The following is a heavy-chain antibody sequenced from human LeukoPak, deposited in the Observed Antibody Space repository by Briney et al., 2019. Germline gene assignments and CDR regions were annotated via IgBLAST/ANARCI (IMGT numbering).Heavy chain of an antibody. V-gene: IGHV4-34*01. J-gene: IGHJ4*02. CDR3: AREDSGYDLDY. CDR2: INHSGST. Sequence: PSETLSLTCAVYGGSFSGYYWSWIRQPPGKGLEWIGEINHSGSTNCNPSLKSRVTISVDTSKNQFSLKLSSVTAADTAVYYCAREDSGYDLDYWGQGTLVTVSS. D-gene: IGHD5-12*01. CDR1: GGSFSGYY.